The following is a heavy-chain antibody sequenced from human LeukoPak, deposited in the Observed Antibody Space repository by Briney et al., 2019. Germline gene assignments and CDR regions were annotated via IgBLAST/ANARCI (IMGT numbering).Heavy chain of an antibody. V-gene: IGHV3-7*01. CDR1: GIIFNHYW. CDR2: IKEDGSEK. J-gene: IGHJ4*02. Sequence: GGSPRLSCASSGIIFNHYWMSWVRQVPGKGLEWVANIKEDGSEKNYVDSVRGRFTISRDNARSSLYLQMNSLRAEDTAVYYCARRGWQFDSWGQGTLVTVSS. D-gene: IGHD2-15*01. CDR3: ARRGWQFDS.